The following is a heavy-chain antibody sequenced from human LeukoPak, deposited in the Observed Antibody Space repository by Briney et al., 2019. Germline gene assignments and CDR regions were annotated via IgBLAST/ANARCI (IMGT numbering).Heavy chain of an antibody. D-gene: IGHD2-2*01. J-gene: IGHJ3*02. V-gene: IGHV3-23*01. CDR1: GLTFSSYA. Sequence: GGSLRLSCAASGLTFSSYAMSWVRQAPGKGLEWVSAISGSGGSTYYADSVKGRFTISRDNYKHTLYLQTNSLRAEDTAVYYCATPLRYCSSSSCYDAFDIWGQGTVVTVSS. CDR3: ATPLRYCSSSSCYDAFDI. CDR2: ISGSGGST.